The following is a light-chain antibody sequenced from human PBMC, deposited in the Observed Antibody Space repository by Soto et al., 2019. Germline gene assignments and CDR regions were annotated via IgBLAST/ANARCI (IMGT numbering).Light chain of an antibody. CDR1: SSNIVSNT. Sequence: QSVLTQPPSASGTPGQRVTISCSGSSSNIVSNTVNWYQQLPGTAPKLLIYSNNQLPSGVPDRFSGSKSGTSASLAISGLQSEDEADYYCAAWDDSMNGQVVFGGGTKLTVL. V-gene: IGLV1-44*01. J-gene: IGLJ2*01. CDR3: AAWDDSMNGQVV. CDR2: SNN.